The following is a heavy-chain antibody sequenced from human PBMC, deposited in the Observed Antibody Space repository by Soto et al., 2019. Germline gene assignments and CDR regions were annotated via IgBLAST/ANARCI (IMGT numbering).Heavy chain of an antibody. CDR1: GFSLSTSGMC. J-gene: IGHJ6*03. Sequence: SGPTLVKPTQPLTLTCTFSGFSLSTSGMCVSWIRQPPGKALEWLARIDWDDDKYYSTSLKTRLTISKDTSKNQVVLTMTNMDPVDTATYYCARTPITIFGVDPAKYYYYYMDIWGKGTTVTVSS. D-gene: IGHD3-3*01. CDR2: IDWDDDK. CDR3: ARTPITIFGVDPAKYYYYYMDI. V-gene: IGHV2-70*11.